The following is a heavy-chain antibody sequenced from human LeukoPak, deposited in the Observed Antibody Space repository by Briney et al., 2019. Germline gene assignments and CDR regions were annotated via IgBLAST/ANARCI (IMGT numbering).Heavy chain of an antibody. V-gene: IGHV4-34*01. CDR3: ARQEGGIVGPY. CDR2: INHSGST. D-gene: IGHD1-26*01. J-gene: IGHJ4*02. Sequence: SETLSLTCAVYGGSFSGYYWSWIRQPPGKGLEWIGEINHSGSTNYNPSLKSRVTMSVDTSKNQFSLKLSSVTAADTAVYYCARQEGGIVGPYWGQGTLVTVSS. CDR1: GGSFSGYY.